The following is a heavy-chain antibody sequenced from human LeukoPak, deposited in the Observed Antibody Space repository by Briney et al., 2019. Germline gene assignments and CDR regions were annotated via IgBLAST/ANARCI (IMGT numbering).Heavy chain of an antibody. CDR3: AREPSYDFLAGFDY. J-gene: IGHJ4*02. CDR1: GFTFSSYA. V-gene: IGHV3-30-3*01. Sequence: PGGSLRLSCAASGFTFSSYAMHWVRQAPGKGLEWVAVISYDGSNKYYADSVKGRFTISRDNSKNTLYLQMNSLRAEDTAVYYCAREPSYDFLAGFDYWGQGTLVTVSS. CDR2: ISYDGSNK. D-gene: IGHD3-3*01.